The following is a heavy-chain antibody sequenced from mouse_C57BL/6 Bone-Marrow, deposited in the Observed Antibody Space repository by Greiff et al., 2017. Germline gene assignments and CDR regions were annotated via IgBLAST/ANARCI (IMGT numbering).Heavy chain of an antibody. Sequence: VQLKESGGGLVKPGGSLKLSCAASGFTFSDYGMHWVRQAPEKGLKWVAYISSGSSTIYYTDTVKGRFTISRANAKNTLFLQMTRLRSEDTAVYYCARGDYAYEGAWFAYWGQGTLVTVSA. CDR3: ARGDYAYEGAWFAY. CDR2: ISSGSSTI. D-gene: IGHD2-2*01. V-gene: IGHV5-17*01. J-gene: IGHJ3*01. CDR1: GFTFSDYG.